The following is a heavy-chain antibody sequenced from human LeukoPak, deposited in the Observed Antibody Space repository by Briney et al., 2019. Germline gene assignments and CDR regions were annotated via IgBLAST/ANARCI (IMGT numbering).Heavy chain of an antibody. CDR3: ARDFGQWQLNGGYYFDY. J-gene: IGHJ4*02. CDR2: ISSSGSTI. D-gene: IGHD6-19*01. V-gene: IGHV3-48*03. CDR1: GFTFSSYE. Sequence: GGSLRLSCAASGFTFSSYEMNWVRQAPGKGLEWVSYISSSGSTIYYADSVKGRFTISRDNAKNSLYLQMNSLGAEDTAVYYCARDFGQWQLNGGYYFDYWGQGTLVTVSS.